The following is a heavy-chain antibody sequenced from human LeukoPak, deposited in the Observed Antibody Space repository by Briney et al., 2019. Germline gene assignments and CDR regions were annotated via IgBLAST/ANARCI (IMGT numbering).Heavy chain of an antibody. Sequence: ASVKVSCKTSGYTFTSYGLSWVRQAPGQGFEWMGWISGYDGNTSHAQKVQGRVIMTTDTSTNTIYMELRSLRSDDTAIYYCARDRRGYYAPSGHYYDWTYSLDYWGQGTQVTVSS. CDR2: ISGYDGNT. V-gene: IGHV1-18*01. D-gene: IGHD3-22*01. J-gene: IGHJ4*02. CDR3: ARDRRGYYAPSGHYYDWTYSLDY. CDR1: GYTFTSYG.